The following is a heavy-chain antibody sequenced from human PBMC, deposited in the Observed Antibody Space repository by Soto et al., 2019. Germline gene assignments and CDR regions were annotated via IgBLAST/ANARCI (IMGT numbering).Heavy chain of an antibody. CDR2: IKQDGSEK. CDR1: GFTFSSYW. J-gene: IGHJ4*02. Sequence: EVQLVESGGGLVQPGGSLRPSCAASGFTFSSYWMSWVRQAPGKGQAGVANIKQDGSEKYYVDSVKGRFTIYRDNAKNSLYLQMNSLRAEDTAVYYCARDRREGYDYIWGSYRFTHSDYWGQGTLVTVSS. D-gene: IGHD3-16*02. V-gene: IGHV3-7*01. CDR3: ARDRREGYDYIWGSYRFTHSDY.